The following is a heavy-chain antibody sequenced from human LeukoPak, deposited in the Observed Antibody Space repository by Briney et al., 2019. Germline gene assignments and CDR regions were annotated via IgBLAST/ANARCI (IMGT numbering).Heavy chain of an antibody. Sequence: ASVKVSCKTSGYSFTNYDINWVRQATGQGLEWMGWMNPYSGTTGYPQNFQGRVTMTRNTYINTAYMEMRSLPSEDTVVYYCASALATTMLLGGYWGQGTLVTVSS. V-gene: IGHV1-8*01. CDR2: MNPYSGTT. CDR1: GYSFTNYD. D-gene: IGHD3-16*01. J-gene: IGHJ4*02. CDR3: ASALATTMLLGGY.